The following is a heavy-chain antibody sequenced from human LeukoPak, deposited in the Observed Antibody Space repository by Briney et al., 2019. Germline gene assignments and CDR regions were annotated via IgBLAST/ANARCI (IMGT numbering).Heavy chain of an antibody. V-gene: IGHV4-59*01. CDR3: ARVVPYYGMDV. CDR1: GGSISSYY. CDR2: IYYSGST. D-gene: IGHD3-10*01. J-gene: IGHJ6*02. Sequence: SETLSLTCTVSGGSISSYYWSWIRQPPGKGLEWIGYIYYSGSTNYNPSLKSRVTISVDTSKNQFSPKLSSVTAADTAVYYCARVVPYYGMDVWGQGTTVTVSS.